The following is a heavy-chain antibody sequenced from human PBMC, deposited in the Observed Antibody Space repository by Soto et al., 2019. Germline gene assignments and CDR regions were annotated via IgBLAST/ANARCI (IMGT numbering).Heavy chain of an antibody. Sequence: EEQLLESGGGLVQPGGSLRLSSAASGFTFSDYAMSWVRQAPGKGLEWVSGLGGSNSDTHYAASVEGRFTVSRDNSRSTLFLQMNSLRVEDTAVYYCAKDKVDHNSVWDPFDIWGQGTMVTVSA. D-gene: IGHD2-15*01. CDR2: LGGSNSDT. CDR3: AKDKVDHNSVWDPFDI. J-gene: IGHJ3*02. CDR1: GFTFSDYA. V-gene: IGHV3-23*01.